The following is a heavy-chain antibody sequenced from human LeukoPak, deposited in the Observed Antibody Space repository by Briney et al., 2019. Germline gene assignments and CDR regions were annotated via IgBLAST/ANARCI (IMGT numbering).Heavy chain of an antibody. D-gene: IGHD2-2*01. Sequence: GASVKVSCKASGYTFTSYDINWVRQATGQGLEWMGWMNPNSGNTGYAQKFQGRVTMTRNTSISTAYMELSSLRSEDTAVYYCARGKHGSGTSCSGCRSYWFDPWGQGTLVTVSS. CDR2: MNPNSGNT. CDR1: GYTFTSYD. V-gene: IGHV1-8*01. J-gene: IGHJ5*02. CDR3: ARGKHGSGTSCSGCRSYWFDP.